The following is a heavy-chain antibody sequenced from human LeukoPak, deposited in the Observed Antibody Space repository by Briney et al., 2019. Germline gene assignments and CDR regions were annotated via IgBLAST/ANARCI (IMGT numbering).Heavy chain of an antibody. CDR3: ARDRISYGYGGFDY. D-gene: IGHD1-26*01. Sequence: PGGSLRLSCAASGFTFSSYAMSWVRQAPGKGLEWVSGISTSGGSTYYADSVKGRVTISRDNSKNTLYLQMNSLRAEDTAVYYCARDRISYGYGGFDYWGQGTLVTVSS. CDR1: GFTFSSYA. V-gene: IGHV3-23*01. J-gene: IGHJ4*02. CDR2: ISTSGGST.